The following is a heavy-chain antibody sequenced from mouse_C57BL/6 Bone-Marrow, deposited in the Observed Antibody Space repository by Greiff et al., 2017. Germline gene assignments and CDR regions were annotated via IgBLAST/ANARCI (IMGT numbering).Heavy chain of an antibody. CDR2: INPSSGYT. CDR1: GYTFTSYT. V-gene: IGHV1-4*01. Sequence: QVQLQQSGAELARPGASVKMSCKASGYTFTSYTMHWVNQRPGQGLEWIGYINPSSGYTKYNQKFKDKATVTADKSSSTAYMQLSSLTSEDSAVYYCASTVVATRYFDVWGTGTTVTVSS. CDR3: ASTVVATRYFDV. D-gene: IGHD1-1*01. J-gene: IGHJ1*03.